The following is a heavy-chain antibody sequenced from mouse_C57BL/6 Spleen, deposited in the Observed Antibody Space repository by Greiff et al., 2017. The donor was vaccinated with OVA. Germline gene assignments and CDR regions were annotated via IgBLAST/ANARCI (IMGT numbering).Heavy chain of an antibody. CDR3: ASVDGGAMDY. J-gene: IGHJ4*01. D-gene: IGHD1-1*01. V-gene: IGHV1-54*01. Sequence: LVESGAELVRPGTSVKVSCKASGYAFTNYLIEWVKQRPGQGLEWIGVINPGSGGTNYNEKFKGKATLTADKSSSTAYMQLSSLTSEDSAVYFCASVDGGAMDYWGQGTSVTVSS. CDR1: GYAFTNYL. CDR2: INPGSGGT.